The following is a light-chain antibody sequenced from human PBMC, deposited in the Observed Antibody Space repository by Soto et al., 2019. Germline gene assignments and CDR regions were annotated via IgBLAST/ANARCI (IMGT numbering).Light chain of an antibody. CDR3: QQYNTWRSIS. CDR1: QSVSSN. Sequence: EVVMTQSPATLSVSPGERATLSCRASQSVSSNLAWYQHKPGQAPRLLIYDTSTRAAGIPARFTGSGSGTDFTLTISSLQSEDFAVYYCQQYNTWRSISFGQGTRLEI. V-gene: IGKV3-15*01. CDR2: DTS. J-gene: IGKJ5*01.